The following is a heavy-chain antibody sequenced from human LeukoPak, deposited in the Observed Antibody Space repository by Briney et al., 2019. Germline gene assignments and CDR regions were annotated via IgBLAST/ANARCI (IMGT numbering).Heavy chain of an antibody. J-gene: IGHJ4*02. CDR3: ARESAGSGDYGDFVSKFDY. Sequence: PSETLSLTCTVSGGSISSYYWSWIRQPAGKGLEWIGRIYTSGSTNYNPSLKSRVTMSVDTSKNQFSLKLSSVTAADTAVYYCARESAGSGDYGDFVSKFDYWGQGTLVTVSS. CDR1: GGSISSYY. V-gene: IGHV4-4*07. D-gene: IGHD4-17*01. CDR2: IYTSGST.